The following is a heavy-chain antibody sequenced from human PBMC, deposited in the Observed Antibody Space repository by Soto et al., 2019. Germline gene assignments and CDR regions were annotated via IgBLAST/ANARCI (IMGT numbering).Heavy chain of an antibody. CDR1: GFTFSSHW. V-gene: IGHV3-7*03. CDR2: IKQDGSEK. CDR3: ARYGYCSSTSCYVGY. Sequence: GGSLRLSCAASGFTFSSHWMSWVRQAPGKGLEWVANIKQDGSEKYYVDSVKGRFTISRDNAKNSLYLQMNSLRAEDTAVYYCARYGYCSSTSCYVGYWGQGTLVTVSS. D-gene: IGHD2-2*01. J-gene: IGHJ4*02.